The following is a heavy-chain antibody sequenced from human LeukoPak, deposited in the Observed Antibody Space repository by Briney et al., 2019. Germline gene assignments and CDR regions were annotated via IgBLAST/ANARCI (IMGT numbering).Heavy chain of an antibody. Sequence: SETLSLTCAVYGGSFSGYYWSGIRQPPGKGLEWSGEINHRGSTNYNPSLKSRVNISVATSKNTFSMKLSSVTAADTAVYFCARGPYSYDSSGAFDIWGQGTMVTVSS. CDR3: ARGPYSYDSSGAFDI. CDR2: INHRGST. J-gene: IGHJ3*02. V-gene: IGHV4-34*01. D-gene: IGHD3-22*01. CDR1: GGSFSGYY.